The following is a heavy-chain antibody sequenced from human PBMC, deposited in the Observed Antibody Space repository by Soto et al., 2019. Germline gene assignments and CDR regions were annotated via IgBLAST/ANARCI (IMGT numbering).Heavy chain of an antibody. V-gene: IGHV3-23*01. CDR1: GFSFSTYA. CDR2: VGRGDST. Sequence: EVQLLESGGGLVQPGGSLRLSCAASGFSFSTYAMSWVRQAPGKGLEWVSTVGRGDSTFYADSVRGRFTISRDNSKNTLYLQMNSLRAEDTAVYYCARDRGPYYDFWSGYYSTYYYYGMDVWGQGTTVTVSS. CDR3: ARDRGPYYDFWSGYYSTYYYYGMDV. D-gene: IGHD3-3*01. J-gene: IGHJ6*02.